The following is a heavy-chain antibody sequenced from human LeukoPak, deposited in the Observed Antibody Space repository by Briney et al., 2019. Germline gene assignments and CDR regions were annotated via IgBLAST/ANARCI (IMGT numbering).Heavy chain of an antibody. D-gene: IGHD4-17*01. V-gene: IGHV3-74*01. CDR1: GFTFRSYW. CDR3: AKGGATVIDY. CDR2: INSDGIST. Sequence: PGGSLRLSCAASGFTFRSYWMHWVRQAPGKGLVWFSRINSDGISTRYADSVKGRFTISRDNANNTLYLQMNSLRADDTAVYYCAKGGATVIDYWGQGTLVTVSS. J-gene: IGHJ4*02.